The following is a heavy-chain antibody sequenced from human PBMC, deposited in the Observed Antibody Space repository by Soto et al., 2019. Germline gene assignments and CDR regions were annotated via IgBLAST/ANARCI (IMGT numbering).Heavy chain of an antibody. CDR3: ARHVDTAMVTGKFDP. J-gene: IGHJ5*02. CDR2: IYYSGST. V-gene: IGHV4-59*01. CDR1: GGTISNYY. Sequence: PSEPLSLTCTVSGGTISNYYWSWIRQPPGKGLEWIGYIYYSGSTNYNPSLKSRVTISVDTSKNQFSLKLNSVTAADTAVYYCARHVDTAMVTGKFDPWGQGTLVTVSS. D-gene: IGHD5-18*01.